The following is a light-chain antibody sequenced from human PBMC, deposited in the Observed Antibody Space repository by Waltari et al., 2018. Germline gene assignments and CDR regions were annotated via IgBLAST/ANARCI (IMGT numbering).Light chain of an antibody. CDR2: KAS. J-gene: IGKJ1*01. CDR1: QSIRNW. Sequence: DIQMTQSPSTLSASVGDRVTITCRASQSIRNWLAWYQQKPGKAPKSLIYKASSLESGVPSRFSGSGSGTEFTLTISSLQPDDFATYYCQQYDSFSPWTFGQGTKVDIK. V-gene: IGKV1-5*03. CDR3: QQYDSFSPWT.